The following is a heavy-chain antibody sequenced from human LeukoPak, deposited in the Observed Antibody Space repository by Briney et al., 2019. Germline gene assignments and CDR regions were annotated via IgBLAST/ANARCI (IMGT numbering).Heavy chain of an antibody. Sequence: GASVKVSCKASVGTLSSYAISSVRPAPGQGLEWMGGIIPIFGTANYTQKFQGRVTITADESTSTAYMELSSLRSEDTAVYYCARVPGGTQSSIWGQGTMVTVSS. CDR1: VGTLSSYA. CDR3: ARVPGGTQSSI. V-gene: IGHV1-69*13. CDR2: IIPIFGTA. D-gene: IGHD6-13*01. J-gene: IGHJ3*02.